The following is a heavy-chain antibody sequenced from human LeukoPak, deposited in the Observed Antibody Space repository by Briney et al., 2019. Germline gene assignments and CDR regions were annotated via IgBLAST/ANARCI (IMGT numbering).Heavy chain of an antibody. V-gene: IGHV1-2*02. CDR1: GYTFTGYY. Sequence: GASVRVSCKASGYTFTGYYMHWVRQAPGQGLEWMGWINPNSGGTNYAQKFQGRVTMTRDTSISTAYMELSRLRSDDTAVYYCARDLGTDGWFDPWGQGTLVTVSS. D-gene: IGHD3-10*01. CDR2: INPNSGGT. CDR3: ARDLGTDGWFDP. J-gene: IGHJ5*02.